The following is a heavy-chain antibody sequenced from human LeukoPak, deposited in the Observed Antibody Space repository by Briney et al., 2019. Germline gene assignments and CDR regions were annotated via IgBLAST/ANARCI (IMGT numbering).Heavy chain of an antibody. CDR2: ISGSGGST. D-gene: IGHD3-10*01. Sequence: GGSLRLSCAASGFTFSSYAMSWVRQAPGKGLEWVSAISGSGGSTYYADSVKGRFTISRDNSKNTLYLQMNSLRAEDTAVYYYAKGVVRSDGSGFDYWGQGTLVTVSS. J-gene: IGHJ4*02. CDR3: AKGVVRSDGSGFDY. V-gene: IGHV3-23*01. CDR1: GFTFSSYA.